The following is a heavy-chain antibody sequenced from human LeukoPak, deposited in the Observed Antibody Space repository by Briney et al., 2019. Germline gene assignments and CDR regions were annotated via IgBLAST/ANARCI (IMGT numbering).Heavy chain of an antibody. V-gene: IGHV3-53*01. CDR1: GFTVSRYY. Sequence: GGSLRLSCAASGFTVSRYYMSWVRQAPGKGLQWVSVIYSDGSTYHADSVKGRFAISRDNSKNTLYLQMNSLRAEDTAVYYCARRAGAYSHPYDYWGQGTLVTVSS. CDR2: IYSDGST. J-gene: IGHJ4*02. CDR3: ARRAGAYSHPYDY. D-gene: IGHD4/OR15-4a*01.